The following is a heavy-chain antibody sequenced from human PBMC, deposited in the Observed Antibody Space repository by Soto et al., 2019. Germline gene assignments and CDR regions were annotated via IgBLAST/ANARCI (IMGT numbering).Heavy chain of an antibody. Sequence: SETLSLTCTVSGGSISSGDYYWSWIRQPPGKGLEWIGYIYYSVSTYYNPSLKSRVTISVDTSKNQFSLKLSSVTAADTAVYYCARDYEDSSSWYFYYYGMDVWGQGTTVTVSS. J-gene: IGHJ6*02. V-gene: IGHV4-30-4*01. CDR1: GGSISSGDYY. CDR2: IYYSVST. CDR3: ARDYEDSSSWYFYYYGMDV. D-gene: IGHD6-13*01.